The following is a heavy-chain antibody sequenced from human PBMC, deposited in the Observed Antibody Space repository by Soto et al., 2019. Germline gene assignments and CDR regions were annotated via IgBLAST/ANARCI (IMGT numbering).Heavy chain of an antibody. CDR1: GFTFSSYW. Sequence: GGSLRLSCAASGFTFSSYWMSWVRQAPGKGLEWVANIKQDGSEKYYVDSVKGRFTISRDNAKNSLYLQMNSLRAEDTAVYYCARAVKPFYDFGSGAGHNSFNIWDKGKRVAFSS. V-gene: IGHV3-7*01. D-gene: IGHD3-3*01. CDR3: ARAVKPFYDFGSGAGHNSFNI. J-gene: IGHJ3*02. CDR2: IKQDGSEK.